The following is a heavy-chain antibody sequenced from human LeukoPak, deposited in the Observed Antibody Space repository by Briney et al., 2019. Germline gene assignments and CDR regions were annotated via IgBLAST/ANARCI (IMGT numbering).Heavy chain of an antibody. D-gene: IGHD3-22*01. CDR1: GGTFSSYA. Sequence: GASVKVSCQASGGTFSSYAISWVRQAPGQGLEWMGGIIPIFGTANYAQKFQGRVTITTDESTSTAYMELSSLRSEDTAVYYCARGEDDSRPYGYYYMDVWGKGTTVTVSS. J-gene: IGHJ6*03. CDR2: IIPIFGTA. V-gene: IGHV1-69*05. CDR3: ARGEDDSRPYGYYYMDV.